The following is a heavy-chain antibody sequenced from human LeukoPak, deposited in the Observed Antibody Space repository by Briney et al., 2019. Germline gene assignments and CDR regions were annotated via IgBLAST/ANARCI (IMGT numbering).Heavy chain of an antibody. CDR3: ARRYSGSYYDY. CDR2: ISSSSSYI. D-gene: IGHD1-26*01. V-gene: IGHV3-21*01. Sequence: GRSLRLSCAASGFTFSSYSMNWVRQAPGEGLEWVSSISSSSSYIYYADSVKGRFTISRDNAKNSLYLQMNSLRAEDTAVYYCARRYSGSYYDYWGQGTLVTVSS. J-gene: IGHJ4*02. CDR1: GFTFSSYS.